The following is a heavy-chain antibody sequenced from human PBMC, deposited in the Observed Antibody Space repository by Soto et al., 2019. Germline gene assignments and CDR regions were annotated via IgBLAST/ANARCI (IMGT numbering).Heavy chain of an antibody. CDR2: IIPIFGTA. D-gene: IGHD3-16*01. J-gene: IGHJ2*01. V-gene: IGHV1-69*12. Sequence: QVQLVQSGAEVKKPGSSVKVSCKASGGTFSSYAISWVRQAPGQGLEWMGGIIPIFGTANYAQKFQGRVTITADESTSTAYMELSSLRSEDTAVYYCARAGMGDGYKYEWWYFDLWGRGTLVTVSS. CDR1: GGTFSSYA. CDR3: ARAGMGDGYKYEWWYFDL.